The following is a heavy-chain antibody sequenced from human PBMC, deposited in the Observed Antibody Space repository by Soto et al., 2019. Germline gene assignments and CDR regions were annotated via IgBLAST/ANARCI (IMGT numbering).Heavy chain of an antibody. J-gene: IGHJ3*01. CDR2: ISTHNGNT. CDR1: VFTSSG. V-gene: IGHV1-18*04. Sequence: QDQLVQSGAEVKKPGASVKVSCKASVFTSSGISWVRQAPGQRLEWMGWISTHNGNTIYAQKFQGRVIMTMDTSTTAVYMELRSLRPDDTAVYLCAREGILGLFDAYDLWGQGTMVTVSS. CDR3: AREGILGLFDAYDL. D-gene: IGHD3-3*01.